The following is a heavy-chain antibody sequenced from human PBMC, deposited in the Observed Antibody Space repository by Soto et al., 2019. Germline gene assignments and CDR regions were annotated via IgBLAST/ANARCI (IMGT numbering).Heavy chain of an antibody. Sequence: GGSLRLSCAASGFTFSGSAMHWVRQASGKGLEWVGRIRSKANSYATAYAASVKGRFTISRDDSKNTAYLQMNSLKTEDTAVYYCTSPALYCTNGVCYKDNWFDPWGQGT. CDR3: TSPALYCTNGVCYKDNWFDP. CDR1: GFTFSGSA. J-gene: IGHJ5*02. V-gene: IGHV3-73*01. D-gene: IGHD2-8*01. CDR2: IRSKANSYAT.